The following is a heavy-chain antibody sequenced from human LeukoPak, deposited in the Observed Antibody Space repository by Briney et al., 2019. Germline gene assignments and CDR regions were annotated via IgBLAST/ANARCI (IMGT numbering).Heavy chain of an antibody. D-gene: IGHD3-22*01. V-gene: IGHV3-23*01. CDR3: SVMHRYYDGSGYWVQ. CDR1: GFTFSSYA. CDR2: ISTNGGST. J-gene: IGHJ4*02. Sequence: GGSLRLSCEASGFTFSSYAMSWVRQAPGKGLEWVSGISTNGGSTSYADSAKGRLTISRDNPRNMLYMEMNSLRAEDTAVYCCSVMHRYYDGSGYWVQWGQGTLVTVSS.